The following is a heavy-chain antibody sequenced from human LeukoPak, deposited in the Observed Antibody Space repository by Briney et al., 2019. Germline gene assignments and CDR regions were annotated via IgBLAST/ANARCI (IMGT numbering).Heavy chain of an antibody. V-gene: IGHV3-23*01. J-gene: IGHJ4*02. CDR1: GFTFSSHW. CDR3: AAFPTTVVTPDYFDY. CDR2: TSGSGGST. Sequence: GGSLRLSCAASGFTFSSHWMSWVRQAPGKGLEWVSATSGSGGSTYYADSVKGRFTISRDNSKNTLYLQMNSLRAEDTAVYYCAAFPTTVVTPDYFDYWGQGTLVTVSS. D-gene: IGHD4-23*01.